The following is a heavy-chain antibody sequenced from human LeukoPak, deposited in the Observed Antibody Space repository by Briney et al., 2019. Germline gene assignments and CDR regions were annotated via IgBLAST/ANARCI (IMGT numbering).Heavy chain of an antibody. V-gene: IGHV3-11*04. CDR1: GFSFSNYF. CDR2: ITNSGRST. J-gene: IGHJ4*02. D-gene: IGHD1-26*01. CDR3: AREASGNYHVFDS. Sequence: GGSLRLSCEASGFSFSNYFMSWIRQAPGKGLEWVSYITNSGRSTNYADAVKGRFTISRDNAKKSVYLEMTDLRAEDTAVYYCAREASGNYHVFDSWGQGTLVSVSS.